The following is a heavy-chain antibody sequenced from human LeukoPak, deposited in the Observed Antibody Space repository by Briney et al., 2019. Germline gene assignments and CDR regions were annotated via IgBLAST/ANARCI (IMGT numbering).Heavy chain of an antibody. CDR3: AKDSYYDFWSGYYPFDY. CDR1: GCTFSSYG. Sequence: GGSLRLSCAASGCTFSSYGMHWVRQAPGKGLEWVAVIWYDGSNKYYADSVKGRFTISRDNSKNTLYLQMNSLRAEDTAVYYCAKDSYYDFWSGYYPFDYWGQGTLVTVSS. CDR2: IWYDGSNK. D-gene: IGHD3-3*01. V-gene: IGHV3-33*06. J-gene: IGHJ4*02.